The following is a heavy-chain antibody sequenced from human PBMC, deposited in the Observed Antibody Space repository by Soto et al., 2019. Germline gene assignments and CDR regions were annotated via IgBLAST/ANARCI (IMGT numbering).Heavy chain of an antibody. Sequence: GGSLRLSSAASGFTFSDYDLHWVRQATGEGLQWVANINAAGDTYYPVSVKGRFTITRENARNSVYLQINSLRVDDTAVYYCTRTADFTSAFDIWGQGTVVTVSS. D-gene: IGHD3-3*01. CDR1: GFTFSDYD. J-gene: IGHJ3*02. CDR2: INAAGDT. V-gene: IGHV3-13*01. CDR3: TRTADFTSAFDI.